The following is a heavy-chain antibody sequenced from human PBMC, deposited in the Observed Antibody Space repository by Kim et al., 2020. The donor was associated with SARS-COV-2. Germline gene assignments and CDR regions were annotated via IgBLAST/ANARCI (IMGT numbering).Heavy chain of an antibody. CDR2: ISGDGGST. CDR1: GFTFDDYA. D-gene: IGHD1-1*01. CDR3: VKGAYIKRQGGLFV. J-gene: IGHJ3*01. V-gene: IGHV3-43*02. Sequence: GGSLRLSCAASGFTFDDYAMHWVRQAPGKGLEWVSLISGDGGSTYYADSVKGRFTISRDNSKNSLYLQMNSLRTEDTALYYCVKGAYIKRQGGLFVWGQGTLVTVSS.